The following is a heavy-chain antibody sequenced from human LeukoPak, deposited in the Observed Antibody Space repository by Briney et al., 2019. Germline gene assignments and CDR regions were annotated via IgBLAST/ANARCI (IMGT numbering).Heavy chain of an antibody. V-gene: IGHV4-39*07. CDR1: GGSISSSSYS. J-gene: IGHJ4*02. CDR2: IYYSGST. CDR3: ARHYGDYPLIDY. D-gene: IGHD4-17*01. Sequence: SETLSLTCTVSGGSISSSSYSWGWIRQPPGKGLEWIGSIYYSGSTNYNPSLKSRVTISVDTSKNQFSLKLSSVTAADTAVYYCARHYGDYPLIDYWGQGTLVTVSS.